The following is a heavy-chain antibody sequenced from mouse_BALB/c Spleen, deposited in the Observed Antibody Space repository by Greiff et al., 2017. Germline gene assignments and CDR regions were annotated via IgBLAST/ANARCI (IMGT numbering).Heavy chain of an antibody. CDR1: GFSLTGYG. CDR3: ATRLRRGDYYAMDY. CDR2: IWGDGST. J-gene: IGHJ4*01. V-gene: IGHV2-6-7*01. Sequence: VQLVESGPGLVAPSQSLSITCTVSGFSLTGYGVNWVRQPPGKGLEWLGMIWGDGSTDYNSALKSRLSISKDNSKSQVFLKMNSLQTDDTARYYCATRLRRGDYYAMDYWGQGTSVTVSS. D-gene: IGHD2-4*01.